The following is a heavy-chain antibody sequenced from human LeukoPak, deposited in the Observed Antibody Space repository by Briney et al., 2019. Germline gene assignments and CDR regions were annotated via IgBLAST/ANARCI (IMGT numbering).Heavy chain of an antibody. V-gene: IGHV4-39*01. CDR3: ARGRRDGYNLEYFDK. J-gene: IGHJ4*02. CDR1: GGSISSSSYY. Sequence: ETLSLTCTVSGGSISSSSYYWGWIRQPPGKGLEWIGSIYYSGSTYYNPSLKSRVTIYVDTSKNQFSLKLSSVTAADTAVYYCARGRRDGYNLEYFDKWGQGTLVTVSS. CDR2: IYYSGST. D-gene: IGHD5-24*01.